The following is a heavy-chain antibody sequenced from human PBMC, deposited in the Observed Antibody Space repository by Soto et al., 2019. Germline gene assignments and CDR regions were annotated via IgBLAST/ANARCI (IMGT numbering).Heavy chain of an antibody. V-gene: IGHV1-69*01. CDR1: GGTFSSYA. CDR3: AIDWMVREEMKGYGMDV. CDR2: IIPIFGTA. D-gene: IGHD3-10*01. J-gene: IGHJ6*02. Sequence: QVQLVQSGAEVKKPGSSVKVSCKASGGTFSSYAISWVRQAPGQGLEWMGGIIPIFGTANYAQKFQGRVTITADESTSTAYMELSSLRSEDTAVYYCAIDWMVREEMKGYGMDVWGQGTTVTVSS.